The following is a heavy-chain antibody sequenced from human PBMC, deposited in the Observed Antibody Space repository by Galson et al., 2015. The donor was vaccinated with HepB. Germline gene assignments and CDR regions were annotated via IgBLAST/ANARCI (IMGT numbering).Heavy chain of an antibody. J-gene: IGHJ4*02. CDR1: RGTFSNFL. V-gene: IGHV1-69*04. Sequence: SCKASRGTFSNFLISWVRQAPGQGLEWMGRIIPVLGIANYSHHFQDRVTITADKSTSTVYMDVSSLRSEDTAVYYCARENWIAAAGLDYWGQGALVTVSA. D-gene: IGHD6-13*01. CDR3: ARENWIAAAGLDY. CDR2: IIPVLGIA.